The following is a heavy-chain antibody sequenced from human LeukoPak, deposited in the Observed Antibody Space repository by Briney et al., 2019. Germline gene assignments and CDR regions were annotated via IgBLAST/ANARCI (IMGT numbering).Heavy chain of an antibody. CDR2: IVGNGGGI. CDR3: AKDRIPDGRYSIDY. V-gene: IGHV3-23*01. D-gene: IGHD3-16*02. Sequence: PGGSLRLSCTASGFTFSTYAMNWVRQAPGKGLGWVAVIVGNGGGIHYADSVEGRFTISRDNYKNTVYLQMNSLRAEDAAVYYCAKDRIPDGRYSIDYWGQGTLVTVSS. J-gene: IGHJ4*02. CDR1: GFTFSTYA.